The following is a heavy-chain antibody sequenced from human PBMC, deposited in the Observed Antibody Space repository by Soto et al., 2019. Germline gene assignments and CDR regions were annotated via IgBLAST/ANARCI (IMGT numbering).Heavy chain of an antibody. CDR1: GGTFSSSG. CDR2: IVPSLDTT. V-gene: IGHV1-69*09. Sequence: QVQLVQSGTEVKKPGSSVKVSCKASGGTFSSSGFSWVRQAPGQGLEWMGMIVPSLDTTKYAQKFQARVTITASQFTSPAYMELSRLRSEDTAVYYCARLPQPRGTAAPSGVDVWGQGTRVIVSS. CDR3: ARLPQPRGTAAPSGVDV. D-gene: IGHD2-21*02. J-gene: IGHJ6*02.